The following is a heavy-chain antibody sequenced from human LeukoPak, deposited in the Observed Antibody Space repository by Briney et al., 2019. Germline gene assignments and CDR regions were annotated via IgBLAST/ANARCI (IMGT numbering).Heavy chain of an antibody. D-gene: IGHD3-22*01. V-gene: IGHV3-53*04. Sequence: GGSLRLSCAASGFTVSSNYMGWVRQAPGKGLEWVSVIYSGGSTYYADSVKGRFTISRHNSKNTLYLQMNSLRAEDTAVYYCARGQSGYSDAFDIWGQGTMVTVSS. J-gene: IGHJ3*02. CDR1: GFTVSSNY. CDR3: ARGQSGYSDAFDI. CDR2: IYSGGST.